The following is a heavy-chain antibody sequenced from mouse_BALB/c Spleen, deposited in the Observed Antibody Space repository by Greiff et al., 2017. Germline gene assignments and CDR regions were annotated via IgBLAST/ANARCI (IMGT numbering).Heavy chain of an antibody. D-gene: IGHD1-1*01. Sequence: EVQLVESGGGLVQPGGSRKLSCAASGFTFSSFGIHWVRQAPEKGLEWVAYISSGSSTIYYADTVKGRFTISRDNPKNTLFLQMTSLRSEDTAMYYCARDYYGSSYVEYAMDYWGQGTSVTVSS. V-gene: IGHV5-17*02. CDR3: ARDYYGSSYVEYAMDY. CDR1: GFTFSSFG. CDR2: ISSGSSTI. J-gene: IGHJ4*01.